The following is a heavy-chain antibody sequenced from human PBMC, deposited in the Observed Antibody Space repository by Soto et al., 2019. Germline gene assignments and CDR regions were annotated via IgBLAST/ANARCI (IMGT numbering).Heavy chain of an antibody. J-gene: IGHJ4*02. CDR3: GRVMIGTSRHTDSDY. D-gene: IGHD2-2*01. V-gene: IGHV4-39*01. Sequence: SETLSLTCSVSGASISSRDYYWGWIRQTPGKGLEWIGNIDYNGVTYDNPSLKSRVTASKDTSKNQFSLKVASVTAADTAIYYCGRVMIGTSRHTDSDYWGQGTQVTVSS. CDR1: GASISSRDYY. CDR2: IDYNGVT.